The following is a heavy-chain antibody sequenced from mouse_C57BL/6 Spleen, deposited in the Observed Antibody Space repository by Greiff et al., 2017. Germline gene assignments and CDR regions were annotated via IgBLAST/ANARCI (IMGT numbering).Heavy chain of an antibody. CDR3: TTGGDGFAY. CDR1: GFNIKDDY. CDR2: IDPENGDT. V-gene: IGHV14-4*01. J-gene: IGHJ3*01. Sequence: EVKLLESGAELVRPGASVKLSCTASGFNIKDDYMHWVKQRPEQGLEWIGWIDPENGDTEYASKFQGKATITADTSSNTAYLQLSSLTSEDTAVYYCTTGGDGFAYWGQGTLVTVSA.